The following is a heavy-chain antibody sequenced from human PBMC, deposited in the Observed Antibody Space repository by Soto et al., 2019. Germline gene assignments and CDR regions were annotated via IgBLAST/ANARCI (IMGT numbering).Heavy chain of an antibody. D-gene: IGHD2-2*01. Sequence: QVQLVQSGAEVKKPGSSVKVSCKASGGTFSSYAISWVRQAPGQGLEWMGGIIPIFGTANYAQKFQGRVTITADESTSTAYMELSSXXSEXTAVYYCARHVPAAGYYYGMDVWGQGTTVTVSS. CDR1: GGTFSSYA. V-gene: IGHV1-69*12. CDR3: ARHVPAAGYYYGMDV. J-gene: IGHJ6*02. CDR2: IIPIFGTA.